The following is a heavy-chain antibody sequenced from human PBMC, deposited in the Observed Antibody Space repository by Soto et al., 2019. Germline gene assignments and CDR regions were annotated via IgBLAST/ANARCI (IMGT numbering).Heavy chain of an antibody. D-gene: IGHD1-7*01. CDR1: GFTFSSYG. CDR3: AKDRRAGGNYGLGSDF. V-gene: IGHV3-23*01. J-gene: IGHJ4*02. Sequence: EVQLLKSGGGLVQPGGSLRLSCAASGFTFSSYGMTWVRQAPGKGLEWVSFSSATGAGTYYADSVKGRFTISRDNSNNTLYLQMTSPRADDSAVYYCAKDRRAGGNYGLGSDFWGQGALVIVSS. CDR2: SSATGAGT.